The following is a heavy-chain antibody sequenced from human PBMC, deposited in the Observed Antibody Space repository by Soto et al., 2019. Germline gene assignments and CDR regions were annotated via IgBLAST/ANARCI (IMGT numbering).Heavy chain of an antibody. Sequence: GASVKDCWKASGGAFISYAGSWLLQAPGQGLEWMGGIIPIFGTANYAQKFQGRVTITADESTSTAYMELSSLRSEDTAVYYCARDEGERNLYYDFWSGYFVCGYWGQGTLVTVSS. CDR2: IIPIFGTA. D-gene: IGHD3-3*01. V-gene: IGHV1-69*13. CDR3: ARDEGERNLYYDFWSGYFVCGY. CDR1: GGAFISYA. J-gene: IGHJ4*02.